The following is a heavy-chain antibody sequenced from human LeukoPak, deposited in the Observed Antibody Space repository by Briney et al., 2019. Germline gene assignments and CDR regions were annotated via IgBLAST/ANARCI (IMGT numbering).Heavy chain of an antibody. V-gene: IGHV4-59*01. CDR1: GGSISSYY. J-gene: IGHJ4*02. D-gene: IGHD3-10*01. Sequence: SETLSLTCTVSGGSISSYYWTWIRQPPGKGLEWIGYVYYSGSTNYNPSLKSRVSISVDTSKNQFSLKLNSVTAADTAVYYCARGFYGSGSQFDYWGQGTLVTVSS. CDR3: ARGFYGSGSQFDY. CDR2: VYYSGST.